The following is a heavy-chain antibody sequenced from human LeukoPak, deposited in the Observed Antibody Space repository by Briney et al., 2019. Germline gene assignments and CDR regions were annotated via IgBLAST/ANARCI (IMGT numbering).Heavy chain of an antibody. V-gene: IGHV1-69*05. CDR3: ARGGQWDYYGSSSGFDP. CDR2: IIPIFGTA. D-gene: IGHD3-10*01. J-gene: IGHJ5*02. Sequence: SVKVSCKASGGTFSSYAISWVRQAPGQGLEWMGGIIPIFGTANYAQKFQGRVTITTDESTSTAYMELSSPRSEDTAVYYCARGGQWDYYGSSSGFDPWGQGTLVTVSS. CDR1: GGTFSSYA.